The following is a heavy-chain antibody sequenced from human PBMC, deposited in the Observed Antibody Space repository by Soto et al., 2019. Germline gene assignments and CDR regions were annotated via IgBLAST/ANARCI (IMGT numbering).Heavy chain of an antibody. V-gene: IGHV1-69*13. CDR3: ARERHCSGGSCYPHYYYGMDV. Sequence: SVKVSCKASGGTFSSYAISWVRQAPGQGLEWMGGIIPIFGTANYAQKFQGRVTITADESTSTAYMELSSLRSEDTAVYYCARERHCSGGSCYPHYYYGMDVWGQGTTVTV. J-gene: IGHJ6*02. D-gene: IGHD2-15*01. CDR2: IIPIFGTA. CDR1: GGTFSSYA.